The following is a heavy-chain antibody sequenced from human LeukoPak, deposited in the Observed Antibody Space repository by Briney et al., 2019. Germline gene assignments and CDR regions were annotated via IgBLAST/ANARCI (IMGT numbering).Heavy chain of an antibody. V-gene: IGHV1-46*01. CDR2: INPSGGST. Sequence: ASVKVSCKASGYTFTSYYMHWVRQAPGRGLEWKGIINPSGGSTSYAQKFQGRVTMTRDTSASTVYMELSSLRSEDTAVYYCARASVAAITMKDYWGQGTLVTVSS. D-gene: IGHD3-22*01. CDR1: GYTFTSYY. J-gene: IGHJ4*02. CDR3: ARASVAAITMKDY.